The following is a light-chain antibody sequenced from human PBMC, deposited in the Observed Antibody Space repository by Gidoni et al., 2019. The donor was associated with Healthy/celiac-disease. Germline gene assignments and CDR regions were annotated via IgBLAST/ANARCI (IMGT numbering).Light chain of an antibody. J-gene: IGLJ2*01. Sequence: NFMLTQPHSVSESPGKTVTISCTGSSGSIASNYVQWYQQRPGSAPPTVIYEDNQRPSGVPDRFSGSIDSSSNSASLTISGLKTEDEADYYCQSYDSSINVVFGGGTKLTVL. CDR2: EDN. CDR1: SGSIASNY. V-gene: IGLV6-57*02. CDR3: QSYDSSINVV.